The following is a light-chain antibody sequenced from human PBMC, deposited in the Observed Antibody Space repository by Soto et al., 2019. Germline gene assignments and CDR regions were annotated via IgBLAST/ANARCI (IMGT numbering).Light chain of an antibody. J-gene: IGKJ3*01. CDR1: QSISTY. CDR2: DAA. Sequence: EIVLTQSPATLSLSPGERASLSCRASQSISTYLAWYQHKPGQAPRLLIYDAANRATGIPARFSGSGSGTDFTLPISSLEPEDFAVYYCQQRTDWPLFGPGTKVDMK. CDR3: QQRTDWPL. V-gene: IGKV3-11*01.